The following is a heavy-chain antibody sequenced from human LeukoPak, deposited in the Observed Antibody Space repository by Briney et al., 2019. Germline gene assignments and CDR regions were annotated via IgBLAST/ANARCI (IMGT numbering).Heavy chain of an antibody. CDR3: ARVTCSSTSCYPTDYYFDY. Sequence: SETLSLTCAVYGGSFSGYYWSWIRQPPGKGLEWIGEINHSGSTSYIPSLKSRVTISVDTSKNQFSLKLSSVTAADTAVYYCARVTCSSTSCYPTDYYFDYWGQGTLVTVSS. V-gene: IGHV4-34*01. CDR1: GGSFSGYY. CDR2: INHSGST. J-gene: IGHJ4*02. D-gene: IGHD2-2*01.